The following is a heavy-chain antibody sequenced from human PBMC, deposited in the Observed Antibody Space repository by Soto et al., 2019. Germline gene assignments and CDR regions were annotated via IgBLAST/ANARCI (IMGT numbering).Heavy chain of an antibody. Sequence: QVQLVQSGAEVKKPGASVKVSCKASGYTFTSYAMQWVRQAPGQRLEWMGWINAGNGNTKYSQKFQGRVTITRTTSASTAYMELSCLRSEDTAVYYCARDLGAWTDYWGQGTLVTVSS. CDR1: GYTFTSYA. CDR2: INAGNGNT. V-gene: IGHV1-3*01. J-gene: IGHJ4*02. D-gene: IGHD1-1*01. CDR3: ARDLGAWTDY.